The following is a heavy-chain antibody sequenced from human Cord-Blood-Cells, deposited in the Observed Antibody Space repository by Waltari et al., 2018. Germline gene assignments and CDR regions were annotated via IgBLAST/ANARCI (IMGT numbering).Heavy chain of an antibody. J-gene: IGHJ4*02. D-gene: IGHD6-13*01. CDR2: IYYSGST. V-gene: IGHV4-59*01. Sequence: QVQLQESGPGLVKPSETLSLTCTVSGGSISSYYWSWIRQPPGKGLEGIGYIYYSGSTTYTPPSKSQSPISVDTSKNRFPLRRSSVTAADRAVNSWARGAYTSPFDYWGQGTLFTVSS. CDR3: ARGAYTSPFDY. CDR1: GGSISSYY.